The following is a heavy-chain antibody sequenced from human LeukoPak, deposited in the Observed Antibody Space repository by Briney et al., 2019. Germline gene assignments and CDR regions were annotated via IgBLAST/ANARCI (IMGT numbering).Heavy chain of an antibody. J-gene: IGHJ4*02. Sequence: SETLSHTCTVSGGSISSGDYYWSWIRQPPGKGLEWIGYIYYSGSTYYNPSLKSRVTISVDTSKNQFSLKLSSVTAADTAVYYCARGTMVRGVTYFDYWGQGTLVTVSS. V-gene: IGHV4-30-4*08. D-gene: IGHD3-10*01. CDR1: GGSISSGDYY. CDR3: ARGTMVRGVTYFDY. CDR2: IYYSGST.